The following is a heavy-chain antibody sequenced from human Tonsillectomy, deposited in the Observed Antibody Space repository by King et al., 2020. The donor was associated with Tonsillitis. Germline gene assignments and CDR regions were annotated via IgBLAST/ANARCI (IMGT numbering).Heavy chain of an antibody. CDR1: GGSFSGYY. D-gene: IGHD3-22*01. CDR2: IDHSGST. V-gene: IGHV4-34*01. Sequence: VQLQQWGAGLLKPSETLSLTCAVYGGSFSGYYWSWIRQPPGKGLEWIGEIDHSGSTNYNPSLKSRVTISLDTSKNQFSLKLSSVTAADTAVYYCARVGRTYYYDTSGFDYWGQGTLVTVSS. CDR3: ARVGRTYYYDTSGFDY. J-gene: IGHJ4*02.